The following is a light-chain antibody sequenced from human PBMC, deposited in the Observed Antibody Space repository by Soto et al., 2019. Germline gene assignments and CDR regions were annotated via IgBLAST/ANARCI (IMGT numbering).Light chain of an antibody. CDR3: CSYAGSYTFYV. J-gene: IGLJ1*01. V-gene: IGLV2-11*01. CDR2: DVN. Sequence: QSALTQPRSVSGSPGQSITISCTGTSSDVVGYNYVSWYQQHPGKAPKLTIYDVNKRPSGVPDRFSGSRSGKTASLTISGVQAEDEADYYCCSYAGSYTFYVFGTGTKVTVL. CDR1: SSDVVGYNY.